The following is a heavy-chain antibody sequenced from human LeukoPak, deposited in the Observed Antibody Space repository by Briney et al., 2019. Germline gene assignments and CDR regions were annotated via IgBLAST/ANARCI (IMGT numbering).Heavy chain of an antibody. Sequence: GGSLRLSCAASGFTFSSYSMTWVRQAPGKGLEWVSSISSSSSYIYYADSVKGRFTISRDNAKNSLYLQMNSLRAEDTAVYYCARGRGYRSSSSYYFDYWGRGTLVTVSS. V-gene: IGHV3-21*01. CDR2: ISSSSSYI. J-gene: IGHJ4*02. D-gene: IGHD6-6*01. CDR1: GFTFSSYS. CDR3: ARGRGYRSSSSYYFDY.